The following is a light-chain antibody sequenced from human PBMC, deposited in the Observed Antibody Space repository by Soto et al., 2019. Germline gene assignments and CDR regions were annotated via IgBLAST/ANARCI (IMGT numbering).Light chain of an antibody. J-gene: IGKJ1*01. Sequence: DIVLTQSPDTLSLSPGERATLSCRASQGISSSYLAWYQQKPGQAPGLLIYGASSRAAGIPDRFSGSGSGTDFTRTISRLEPEDFAVYYCQQYGSSPWTFGQGTKVDIK. CDR2: GAS. V-gene: IGKV3-20*01. CDR1: QGISSSY. CDR3: QQYGSSPWT.